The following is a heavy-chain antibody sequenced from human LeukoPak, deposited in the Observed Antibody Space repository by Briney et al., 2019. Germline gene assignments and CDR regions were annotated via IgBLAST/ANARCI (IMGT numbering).Heavy chain of an antibody. J-gene: IGHJ4*02. Sequence: PSETLSLTCTVSGGSIISNLYYWGWLRQPPGKALEWIGSVFYTGSTYYNPSLGSRITISVDTSKNQFSLKVRSVTAADTALYYCARDYDSSGYYYDFWGQGTLVTVSS. CDR1: GGSIISNLYY. CDR3: ARDYDSSGYYYDF. CDR2: VFYTGST. D-gene: IGHD3-22*01. V-gene: IGHV4-39*07.